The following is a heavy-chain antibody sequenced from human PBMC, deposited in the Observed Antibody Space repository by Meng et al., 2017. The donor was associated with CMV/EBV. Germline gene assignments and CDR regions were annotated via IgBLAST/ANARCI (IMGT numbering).Heavy chain of an antibody. Sequence: ASVKVSCKASGYTFTGYYMHWVRQAPGQGLEWMGWINPNSGGTNYAQKFQGRVTMTRDTSISTDYMELGRLRSDDTAVYYCARDPPSSSRPIYYGMDVWGQGTTVTVSS. CDR3: ARDPPSSSRPIYYGMDV. V-gene: IGHV1-2*02. CDR1: GYTFTGYY. CDR2: INPNSGGT. J-gene: IGHJ6*02. D-gene: IGHD2-2*01.